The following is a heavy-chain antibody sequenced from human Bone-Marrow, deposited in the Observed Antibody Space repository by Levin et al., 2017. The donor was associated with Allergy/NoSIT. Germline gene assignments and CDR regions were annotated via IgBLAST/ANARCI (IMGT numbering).Heavy chain of an antibody. J-gene: IGHJ4*02. CDR2: ISGDGTRT. CDR3: VRAGRIPMFDY. Sequence: GGSLRLSCAASGFLFSTYWMHWVRQAPGKGLEWVSRISGDGTRTSYADSVKGRFTISRDNAKKTVYLQMNNLSAVDTAVYQCVRAGRIPMFDYWGQGALVAVSS. CDR1: GFLFSTYW. V-gene: IGHV3-74*01. D-gene: IGHD3-10*01.